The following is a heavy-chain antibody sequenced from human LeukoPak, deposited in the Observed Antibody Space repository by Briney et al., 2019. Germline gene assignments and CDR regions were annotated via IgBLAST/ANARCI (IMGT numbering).Heavy chain of an antibody. CDR1: GFTFSCYA. CDR3: ARDRSGLNAFDI. J-gene: IGHJ3*02. V-gene: IGHV3-30*04. D-gene: IGHD6-25*01. Sequence: GGSLRLSCAASGFTFSCYAMHWVRQAPGKGREWVAVISYDGSNNYYADSVKGRFTISRDNSKNRLYLQMNSQRAEDTAVYYCARDRSGLNAFDIWGQGTMVTVSS. CDR2: ISYDGSNN.